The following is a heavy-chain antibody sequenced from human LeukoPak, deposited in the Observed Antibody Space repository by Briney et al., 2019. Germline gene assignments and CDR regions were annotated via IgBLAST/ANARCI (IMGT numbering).Heavy chain of an antibody. V-gene: IGHV3-74*01. CDR1: GFTFSSYW. Sequence: PGGSLRLSCAASGFTFSSYWMHWVRQAPGKWLVWISRINSDGSSTSYADSVKGRFTISRDNAKNTLYLQMNSLRAEDTAVYYCARVVRPYGAEYFQHWGQGTLVTVSS. CDR2: INSDGSST. CDR3: ARVVRPYGAEYFQH. J-gene: IGHJ1*01. D-gene: IGHD6-6*01.